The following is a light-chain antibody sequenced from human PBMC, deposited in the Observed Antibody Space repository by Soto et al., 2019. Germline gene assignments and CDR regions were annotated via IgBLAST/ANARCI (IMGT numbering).Light chain of an antibody. Sequence: DIQLTQSPSFLSASVGDRVTITCRASQGISSYLAWYQQKPGKAPKLLIYAASTLQSGVPSRFSGSGSGTEFTLTISSLQPEDFATYYCQQLNSYPRFGHRTKVDIK. CDR2: AAS. J-gene: IGKJ3*01. CDR3: QQLNSYPR. V-gene: IGKV1-9*01. CDR1: QGISSY.